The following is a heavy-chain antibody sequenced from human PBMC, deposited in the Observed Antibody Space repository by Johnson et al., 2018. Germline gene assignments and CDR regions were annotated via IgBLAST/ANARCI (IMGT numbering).Heavy chain of an antibody. V-gene: IGHV4-39*01. D-gene: IGHD1-26*01. CDR1: GDSISNSSYY. Sequence: QVQLQESGPGLVKPSETLSLTCTVSGDSISNSSYYWGWIRQPPGQGLEWIGSIDYSGNTYYNASLQRRVTLSVDTSKNQFSLKLSYVTAADTAVYYCARHILSGDYPDYFDYWGQGTLVTVSS. CDR3: ARHILSGDYPDYFDY. J-gene: IGHJ4*02. CDR2: IDYSGNT.